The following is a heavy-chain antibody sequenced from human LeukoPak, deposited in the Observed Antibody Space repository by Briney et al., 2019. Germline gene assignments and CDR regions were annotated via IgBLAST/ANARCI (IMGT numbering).Heavy chain of an antibody. CDR3: ARRLRYDFWSPNYYFDY. CDR1: GFTFSSYS. V-gene: IGHV3-21*01. J-gene: IGHJ4*02. CDR2: ISSSSSYI. D-gene: IGHD3-3*01. Sequence: KTGGSLRLSCAASGFTFSSYSMNWVRQAPGKGLEWVSSISSSSSYIYYADSVKGRFTISRDNAKNSLYLQMNSLRAEDTAVYYCARRLRYDFWSPNYYFDYWGQGTLVTVPS.